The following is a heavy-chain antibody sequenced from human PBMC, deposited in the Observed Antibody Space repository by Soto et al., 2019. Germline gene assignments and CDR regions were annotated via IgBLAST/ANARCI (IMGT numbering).Heavy chain of an antibody. CDR1: ADTFTSYY. J-gene: IGHJ6*02. V-gene: IGHV1-46*01. CDR3: ARVGTAMVTPDYYYGMDV. CDR2: INPNGGST. D-gene: IGHD5-18*01. Sequence: ASVKVSCKAPADTFTSYYIHWVRQAPGHGLEWMGIINPNGGSTRFAQTFQGRITMTTDTSTSTVYMELRSLRSEDTAVYYCARVGTAMVTPDYYYGMDVWGQGTTVTVS.